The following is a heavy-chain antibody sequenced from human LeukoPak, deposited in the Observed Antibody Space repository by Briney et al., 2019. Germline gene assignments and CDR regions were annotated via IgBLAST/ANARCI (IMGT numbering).Heavy chain of an antibody. V-gene: IGHV1-2*02. J-gene: IGHJ4*02. D-gene: IGHD2-8*01. CDR1: GYTFTSYD. Sequence: ASVKVSCKASGYTFTSYDINWVRQATGQGLGWMGWINPHSGDTDYAQKFQGRVTMTRDTSISTAYMELSRLRSDDTAVYYCARWGGHCTSGLCYYFDCWGQGTLVTVSS. CDR2: INPHSGDT. CDR3: ARWGGHCTSGLCYYFDC.